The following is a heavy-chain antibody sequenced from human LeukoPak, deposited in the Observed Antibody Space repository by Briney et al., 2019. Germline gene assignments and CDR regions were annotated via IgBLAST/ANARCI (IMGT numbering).Heavy chain of an antibody. D-gene: IGHD2-2*01. CDR2: IYHGGST. J-gene: IGHJ4*02. Sequence: SETLSLTCTVSGGSISSGGYYWSWMRQPPGKGLEWIGYIYHGGSTYYNPSLKSRVTISVGRSKNQFSLKLSSVTAADTAVYYCASGDKRSTSYDYWGQGTLVTVSS. CDR1: GGSISSGGYY. V-gene: IGHV4-30-2*01. CDR3: ASGDKRSTSYDY.